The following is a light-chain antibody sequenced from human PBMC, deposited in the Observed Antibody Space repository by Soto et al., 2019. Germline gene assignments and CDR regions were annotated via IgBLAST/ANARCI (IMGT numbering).Light chain of an antibody. CDR2: GAS. Sequence: IVLTQSPGTLSLSPGERATPSCRASQSVSSSYLAWYQQKPGQAPRLLIYGASSRATGIPDRFSGSGSGTDFTLTISRLEPEDFAVYYCQQYGSSPWTFGQGTKVDIK. CDR1: QSVSSSY. CDR3: QQYGSSPWT. V-gene: IGKV3-20*01. J-gene: IGKJ1*01.